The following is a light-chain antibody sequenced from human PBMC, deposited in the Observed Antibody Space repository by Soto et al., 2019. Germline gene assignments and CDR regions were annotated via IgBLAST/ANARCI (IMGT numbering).Light chain of an antibody. J-gene: IGKJ1*01. CDR3: QQYNDSPRT. V-gene: IGKV3-15*01. Sequence: EFVMTQSPVTLSLPPGDRATLSCRVSQSVANNLAWFQQRPGQAPRLLVYGASATANGIPARLSGSGSGTEFTLTISSLQSEDFAVYYCQQYNDSPRTFGQGTKVEIK. CDR1: QSVANN. CDR2: GAS.